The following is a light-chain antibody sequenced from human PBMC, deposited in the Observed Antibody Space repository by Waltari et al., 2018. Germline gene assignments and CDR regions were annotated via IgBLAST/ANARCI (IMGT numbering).Light chain of an antibody. CDR2: EVT. J-gene: IGLJ1*01. CDR3: SSYAGADYHYV. CDR1: SNDAGGYNC. Sequence: QSALTQPPSASGSPGQSVTISCTGTSNDAGGYNCVPWYQQHPGKVPKLTIYEVTKRPSGVPDRFSGSKSGNTASLTISGLQAEDEADYYCSSYAGADYHYVFGTGTKVTVL. V-gene: IGLV2-8*01.